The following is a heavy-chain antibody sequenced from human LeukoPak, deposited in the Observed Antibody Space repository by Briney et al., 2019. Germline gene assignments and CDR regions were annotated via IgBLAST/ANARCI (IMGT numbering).Heavy chain of an antibody. J-gene: IGHJ3*02. V-gene: IGHV3-30*02. Sequence: GGSLRLSCTASGFTFSTYGIHWVRQAPGKGLEWVAFIQIDESNEYYVDSVKGRFTISRDNSKNTLYLQMDSLRVEDTAVYFCAKVISSGFYSSAFDIWGQGTMVTVSS. CDR1: GFTFSTYG. D-gene: IGHD3-22*01. CDR3: AKVISSGFYSSAFDI. CDR2: IQIDESNE.